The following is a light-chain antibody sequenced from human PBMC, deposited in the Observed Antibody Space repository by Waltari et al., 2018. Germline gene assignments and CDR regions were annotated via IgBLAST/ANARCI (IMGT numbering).Light chain of an antibody. J-gene: IGKJ3*01. V-gene: IGKV1-9*01. Sequence: DIQLTQSPSFLSASVEDRVTITCRASQDISTYLAWYQQKPGKAPKLLIHAVSTLQAGVPSRFSGGGSGTEFTLTISSLQPEDFATYYCQQLSGYPFTFGPGTKVDIK. CDR2: AVS. CDR3: QQLSGYPFT. CDR1: QDISTY.